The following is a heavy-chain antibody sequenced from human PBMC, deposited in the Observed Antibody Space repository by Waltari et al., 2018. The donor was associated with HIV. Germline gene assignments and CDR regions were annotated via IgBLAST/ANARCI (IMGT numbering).Heavy chain of an antibody. J-gene: IGHJ4*02. CDR2: IREDGIEK. Sequence: EVQLVESGGGLVQSGGSLRLSCAVSGLSFSGYWMSWVRQAPGKGLEWVAKIREDGIEKYYGDSVKCRFTISRDNAKTSLYLQMNSLSAEDTAMYYCARARYCSSISCSYFDDWGQGTLVTVSS. D-gene: IGHD2-2*01. V-gene: IGHV3-7*01. CDR1: GLSFSGYW. CDR3: ARARYCSSISCSYFDD.